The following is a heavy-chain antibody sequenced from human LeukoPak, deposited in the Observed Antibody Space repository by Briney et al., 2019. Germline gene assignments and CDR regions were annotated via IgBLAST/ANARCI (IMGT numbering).Heavy chain of an antibody. CDR2: ISSSGSTI. Sequence: KPGGSLRLSCAASGFTFSDYYMSWNRQAPGKGLEWVSYISSSGSTIYYADSVKGRFTISRDNAKNSLYLQMNSLRAEDTAVYYCARDRLLVYSTFGAAGPLGDYWGQGTLVTVSS. CDR1: GFTFSDYY. CDR3: ARDRLLVYSTFGAAGPLGDY. D-gene: IGHD6-13*01. V-gene: IGHV3-11*01. J-gene: IGHJ4*02.